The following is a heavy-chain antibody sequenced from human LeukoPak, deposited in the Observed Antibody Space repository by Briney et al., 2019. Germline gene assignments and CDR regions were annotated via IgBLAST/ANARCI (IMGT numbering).Heavy chain of an antibody. V-gene: IGHV3-64*01. Sequence: GGSLRLSCAASGFTFSSYAMHWVRQAPGKGLEYVSAISSNGGSTYYANSVKGRFTISRDNSKNTLYLQMGSLRAEDMAVYYCARWGGNDYGGNSGAFDIWGQGTMVTVSS. CDR1: GFTFSSYA. CDR2: ISSNGGST. CDR3: ARWGGNDYGGNSGAFDI. J-gene: IGHJ3*02. D-gene: IGHD4-23*01.